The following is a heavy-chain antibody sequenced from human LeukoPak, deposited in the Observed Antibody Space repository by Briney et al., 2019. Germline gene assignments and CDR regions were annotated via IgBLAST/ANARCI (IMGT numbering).Heavy chain of an antibody. V-gene: IGHV4-39*01. Sequence: SETLSLTCTVSGGSISSGDYYWSWIRQPPGKGLEWIGSMSYGGDTYYSPALKSRLTISVDPPKNQFSLKLRSVTAADTAVYHCVRRLSYYFGVDVWGQGATVIVSS. J-gene: IGHJ6*02. CDR2: MSYGGDT. CDR1: GGSISSGDYY. CDR3: VRRLSYYFGVDV.